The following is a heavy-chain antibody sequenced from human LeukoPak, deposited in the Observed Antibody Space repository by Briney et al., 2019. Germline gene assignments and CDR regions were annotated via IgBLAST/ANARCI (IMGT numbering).Heavy chain of an antibody. CDR2: INLDGRGI. Sequence: GGSLRLSCSASGFQFSSFWMHWVRQVPEKGLVWVSRINLDGRGITYADSVKGRFTMSRDNAKNMLYLQMNSLRAEDTGIYYCARDERGNWNDTPRYWGQGTLVTVSS. J-gene: IGHJ4*02. CDR3: ARDERGNWNDTPRY. V-gene: IGHV3-74*01. CDR1: GFQFSSFW. D-gene: IGHD1-1*01.